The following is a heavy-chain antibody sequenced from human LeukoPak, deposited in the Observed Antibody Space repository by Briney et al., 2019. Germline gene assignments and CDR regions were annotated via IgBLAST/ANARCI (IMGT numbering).Heavy chain of an antibody. V-gene: IGHV1-69*13. Sequence: SVKVSCKASGGTFSSYAISWVRQAPGQGLEWMGGIIPIFGTANYAQKFQGRVTITADESTSTAYMELSSLRSEDTAVYYCARDSYCGGDCYSGRNFDYWGQGTLVTVSS. CDR1: GGTFSSYA. J-gene: IGHJ4*02. CDR3: ARDSYCGGDCYSGRNFDY. D-gene: IGHD2-21*01. CDR2: IIPIFGTA.